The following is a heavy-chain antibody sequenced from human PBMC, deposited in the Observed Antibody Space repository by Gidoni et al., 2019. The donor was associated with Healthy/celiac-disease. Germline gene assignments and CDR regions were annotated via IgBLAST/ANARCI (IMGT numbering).Heavy chain of an antibody. D-gene: IGHD3-10*01. CDR2: ISGSGGST. CDR1: GFTFRSYA. V-gene: IGHV3-23*01. Sequence: EVQLFESGGGLVQPGGSLRLYCAASGFTFRSYAMSWVRQAPGKGLEWVSAISGSGGSTYYADSVKGRFTISRDNSKNTLYLQMNSLRAEDTAVYYCAKDRHRYYGSGSYTDYWGQGTLVTVSS. J-gene: IGHJ4*02. CDR3: AKDRHRYYGSGSYTDY.